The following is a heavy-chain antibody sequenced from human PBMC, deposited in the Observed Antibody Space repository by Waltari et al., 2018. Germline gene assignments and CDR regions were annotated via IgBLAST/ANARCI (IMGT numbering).Heavy chain of an antibody. J-gene: IGHJ5*02. CDR2: IYNSGNM. D-gene: IGHD3-16*02. Sequence: QVQLQESGPGLLKPAQTLSLTCAVSGGSLNSGGVSWTWIRQRPGTGLEWIGNIYNSGNMFYNPSLRSRVSMSVDTSKNQFSLRLSSVTAADTAVYFCAIDRNTRFDPWGQGTLVTVSS. CDR3: AIDRNTRFDP. CDR1: GGSLNSGGVS. V-gene: IGHV4-31*11.